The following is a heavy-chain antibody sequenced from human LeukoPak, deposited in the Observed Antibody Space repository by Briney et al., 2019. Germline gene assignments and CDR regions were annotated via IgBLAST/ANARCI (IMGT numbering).Heavy chain of an antibody. D-gene: IGHD6-13*01. CDR2: IYYSGST. CDR1: GGSISSYY. Sequence: PSETLSLTCTVSGGSISSYYWSWIRQPPGKGLEWVGYIYYSGSTNYNPSLKSRVTISVDTSKNQFSLKLSSVTAADTAVYYCARELEKFGVAAAGNWFDPWGQGTLVTVSS. J-gene: IGHJ5*02. V-gene: IGHV4-59*01. CDR3: ARELEKFGVAAAGNWFDP.